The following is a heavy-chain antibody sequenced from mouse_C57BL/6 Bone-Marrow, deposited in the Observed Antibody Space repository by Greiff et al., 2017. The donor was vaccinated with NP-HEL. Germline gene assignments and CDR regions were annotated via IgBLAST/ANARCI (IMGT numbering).Heavy chain of an antibody. CDR1: GYTFTSYW. CDR3: ARYDGRPYFDV. V-gene: IGHV1-59*01. J-gene: IGHJ1*03. CDR2: IDPSDSYT. Sequence: VQLQQSGAELVRPGTSVKLSCKASGYTFTSYWMHWVKQRPGQGLEWIGVIDPSDSYTNYNQKFKGKATLTVDTSSSTAYMQLSSLTSEDSAVYYCARYDGRPYFDVWGTGTTVTVSS. D-gene: IGHD2-3*01.